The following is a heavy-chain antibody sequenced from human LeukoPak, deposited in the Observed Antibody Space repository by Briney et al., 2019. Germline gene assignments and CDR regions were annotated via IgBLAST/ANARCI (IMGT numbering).Heavy chain of an antibody. CDR1: GYTFTTSD. D-gene: IGHD2-15*01. J-gene: IGHJ5*02. CDR3: AREEADCSGVCFHWFGP. Sequence: ASVTVSCKGSGYTFTTSDIHWVRQSPGQGLEWMGSMNPDTGLTGYAQKFQDRVSLTRDTTIATAYLELSSLKAEDTAVYFCAREEADCSGVCFHWFGPWGQGTLVTVSS. CDR2: MNPDTGLT. V-gene: IGHV1-8*01.